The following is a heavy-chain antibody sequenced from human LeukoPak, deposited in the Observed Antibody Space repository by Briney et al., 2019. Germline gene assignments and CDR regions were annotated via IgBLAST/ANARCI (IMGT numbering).Heavy chain of an antibody. CDR3: ARTIWFGELYYYYMDV. D-gene: IGHD3-10*01. Sequence: ASVKVSCKVSGYTLTELSMHWVRQAPGQGLEWMGGIIPIFGTANYAQKFQGRVTITADESTSTAYMELSSLRSEDTAVYYCARTIWFGELYYYYMDVWGKGTTVTVSS. V-gene: IGHV1-69*13. CDR2: IIPIFGTA. J-gene: IGHJ6*03. CDR1: GYTLTELS.